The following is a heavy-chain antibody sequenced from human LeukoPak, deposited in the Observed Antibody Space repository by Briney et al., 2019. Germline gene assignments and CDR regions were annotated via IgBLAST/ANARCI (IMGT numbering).Heavy chain of an antibody. CDR3: ARSETGTYYYYYYMDV. V-gene: IGHV3-33*01. CDR2: IWYDGSNK. D-gene: IGHD7-27*01. CDR1: GFTFSSYG. Sequence: GGSLRLSCAASGFTFSSYGMHWVRQAPGKGLEWVAVIWYDGSNKYYADSVKGRFTISRDNSKNTLYLQMNSLRAEDTAVYYRARSETGTYYYYYYMDVWGKGTTVTVSS. J-gene: IGHJ6*03.